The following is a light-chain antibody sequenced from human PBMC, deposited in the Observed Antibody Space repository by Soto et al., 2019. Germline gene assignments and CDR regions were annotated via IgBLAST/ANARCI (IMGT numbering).Light chain of an antibody. CDR3: QQYNSYPRT. CDR1: QSMSSW. V-gene: IGKV1-5*03. J-gene: IGKJ4*01. Sequence: DIQMTQSPSILSASVGDRVSITCLASQSMSSWLAWYQQKPGKAPNLLIYKASHLENGVPSRFSGSGSGTEFTLTISSLQPGDFATYYCQQYNSYPRTFGGGTKVDI. CDR2: KAS.